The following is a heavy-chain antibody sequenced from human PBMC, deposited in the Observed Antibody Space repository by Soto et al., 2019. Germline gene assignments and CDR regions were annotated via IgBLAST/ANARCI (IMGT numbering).Heavy chain of an antibody. D-gene: IGHD2-8*01. CDR3: ARSNDVCYKY. V-gene: IGHV3-23*01. J-gene: IGHJ4*02. CDR1: GFTFSSYA. Sequence: EVQLLESGGGLVQPGGSLRLSCAASGFTFSSYAMSWVRQAPGKGLEWVSAISGSGGSTYYADSVKGRFTISRDNSKNTLYLQINILRAEDTAVYYCARSNDVCYKYWGQGTLVTVSS. CDR2: ISGSGGST.